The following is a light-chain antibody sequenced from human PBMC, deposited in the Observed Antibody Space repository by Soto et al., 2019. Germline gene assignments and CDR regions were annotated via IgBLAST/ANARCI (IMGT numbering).Light chain of an antibody. CDR3: QQYNNYST. V-gene: IGKV1-5*01. Sequence: DIQMTQSPSTLAASLGDRVTITCRASESISGWLAWYQQKPGKAPKPLIYDASTLKTGVPSRLSGSGSGSEFNFTITGLQPDDFATYFCQQYNNYSTFGQGTRLETK. CDR2: DAS. CDR1: ESISGW. J-gene: IGKJ5*01.